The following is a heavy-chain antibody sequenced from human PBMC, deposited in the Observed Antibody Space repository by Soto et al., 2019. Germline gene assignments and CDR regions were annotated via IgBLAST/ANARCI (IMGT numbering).Heavy chain of an antibody. CDR1: GFSLSPSGMC. CDR2: IGWDDDK. V-gene: IGHV2-70*11. D-gene: IGHD3-22*01. Sequence: SGPTLVNPTQTLTLTCTFSGFSLSPSGMCVSWIRQPPGKALEWLARIGWDDDKYYSTSLKTRLTISKDTSKNQVVLTMTNMDPVDTATYYCARTLYYYDSSGYYGDAFDIWGQGTMVTVSS. CDR3: ARTLYYYDSSGYYGDAFDI. J-gene: IGHJ3*02.